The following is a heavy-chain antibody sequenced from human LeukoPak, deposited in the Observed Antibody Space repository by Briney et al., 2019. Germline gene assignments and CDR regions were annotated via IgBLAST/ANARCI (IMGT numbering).Heavy chain of an antibody. D-gene: IGHD3-3*01. V-gene: IGHV1-18*01. Sequence: ASVKVSCKASGYTFTSYGISWVRQAPGRGLEWMGWISAYNGNTNYAQKLQGRVTMTTDTSTSTAYVELRSLRSDDTAVYYCARVGYDFWSGYYVPRLYGGYNWFDPWGQGTLVTVSS. CDR2: ISAYNGNT. J-gene: IGHJ5*02. CDR1: GYTFTSYG. CDR3: ARVGYDFWSGYYVPRLYGGYNWFDP.